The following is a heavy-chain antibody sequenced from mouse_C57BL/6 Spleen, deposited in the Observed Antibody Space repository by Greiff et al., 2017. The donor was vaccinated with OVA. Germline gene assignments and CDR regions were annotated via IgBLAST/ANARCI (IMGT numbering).Heavy chain of an antibody. CDR2: IDPSDSYT. J-gene: IGHJ4*01. D-gene: IGHD2-5*01. V-gene: IGHV1-59*01. CDR3: AREGGYYYINYFAMDY. CDR1: GYTFTSYW. Sequence: QVQLQQPGAELVRPGTSVKLSCKASGYTFTSYWMHWVKQRPGQGLEWIGVIDPSDSYTNYNQKFKGKATLTVDTSSSTAYMQLSSLTSEDSAVYYCAREGGYYYINYFAMDYWGQGTSVTVSS.